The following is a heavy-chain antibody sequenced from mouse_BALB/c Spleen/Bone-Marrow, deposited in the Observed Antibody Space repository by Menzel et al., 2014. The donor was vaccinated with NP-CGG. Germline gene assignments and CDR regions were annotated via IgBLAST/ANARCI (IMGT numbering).Heavy chain of an antibody. D-gene: IGHD3-1*01. CDR3: ARGVARATWFAY. CDR1: GFTFSSFG. J-gene: IGHJ3*01. CDR2: ISSGSSTI. Sequence: VQLKESGGGLVQPGGSRKLSCAASGFTFSSFGMHWVRQAPEKGLEWVAYISSGSSTIYYADTVKGRFTISRDNPKNTLFLQMTSLRSEDTAMHYCARGVARATWFAYWGQGTLVTVSA. V-gene: IGHV5-17*02.